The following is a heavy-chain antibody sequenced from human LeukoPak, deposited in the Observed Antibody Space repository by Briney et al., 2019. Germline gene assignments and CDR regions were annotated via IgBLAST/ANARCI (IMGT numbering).Heavy chain of an antibody. CDR3: ARVNTGYDFWSGYWDFDY. CDR2: INPSGGST. Sequence: GASVKVSCRASGYTFTSYYMHWVRQAPGQGLEWMGIINPSGGSTSYAQKFQGRVTMTRDTSTSTVYMELSSLRSEDTAVYYCARVNTGYDFWSGYWDFDYWGQGTLVTVSS. J-gene: IGHJ4*02. V-gene: IGHV1-46*01. CDR1: GYTFTSYY. D-gene: IGHD3-3*01.